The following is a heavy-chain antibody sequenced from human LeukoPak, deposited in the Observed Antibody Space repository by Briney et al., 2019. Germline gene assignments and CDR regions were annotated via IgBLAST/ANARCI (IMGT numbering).Heavy chain of an antibody. J-gene: IGHJ4*02. V-gene: IGHV4-4*07. Sequence: SETLSLTCTVSGGSINSYYWSWIRQPAGKGLEWIGRIYTTGSTNYNPSLKSRVNMSVDTSKNQFSLKLSSVTAADMAVYYCARQVAVAGKAGFAIWGQGTLVTVSS. D-gene: IGHD6-19*01. CDR3: ARQVAVAGKAGFAI. CDR1: GGSINSYY. CDR2: IYTTGST.